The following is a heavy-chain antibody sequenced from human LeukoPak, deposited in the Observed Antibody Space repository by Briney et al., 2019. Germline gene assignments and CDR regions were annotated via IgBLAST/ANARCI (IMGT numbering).Heavy chain of an antibody. Sequence: SETLSLTCAVYGGSFSGYYWSWIRQPPGKGLEWIGEINHSGSTNYKPSLKSRVTISVDTSKNQFSLKLSSVTAADTAVYYCARIVGIAARRGIDYWGQGTLVTVSS. CDR3: ARIVGIAARRGIDY. CDR2: INHSGST. V-gene: IGHV4-34*01. J-gene: IGHJ4*02. CDR1: GGSFSGYY. D-gene: IGHD6-6*01.